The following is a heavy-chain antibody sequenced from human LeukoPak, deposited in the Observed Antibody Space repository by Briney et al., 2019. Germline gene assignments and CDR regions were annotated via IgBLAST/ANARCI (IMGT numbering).Heavy chain of an antibody. CDR1: GYSISSGYY. Sequence: PSETLSLTCTVSGYSISSGYYWGWIRQPPGKGLEWIGSIYHSGSTYYSGNTYYNPSLKSRVIISVDTSKNQFSLKLSSVTAADTAVYFCARVWFSSGWIDYWGQGDLVTVSS. V-gene: IGHV4-38-2*02. D-gene: IGHD6-19*01. CDR2: IYHSGST. J-gene: IGHJ4*02. CDR3: ARVWFSSGWIDY.